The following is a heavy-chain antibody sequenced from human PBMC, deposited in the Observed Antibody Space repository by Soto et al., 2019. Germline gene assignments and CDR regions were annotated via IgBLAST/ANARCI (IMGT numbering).Heavy chain of an antibody. CDR1: GGSISSYY. CDR2: IYYSGST. CDR3: ARSADYYGCDY. D-gene: IGHD3-10*01. J-gene: IGHJ4*01. Sequence: PSETLSLTCTVSGGSISSYYWSWIRQPPGKGLEWIGYIYYSGSTNYNPSLKSRVTISVDTSKNQFSLKLSSVTAADTAVYYCARSADYYGCDYLGHGTLVTVSS. V-gene: IGHV4-59*01.